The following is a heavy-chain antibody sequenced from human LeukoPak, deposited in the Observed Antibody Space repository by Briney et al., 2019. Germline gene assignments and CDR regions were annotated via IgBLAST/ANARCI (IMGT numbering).Heavy chain of an antibody. Sequence: RPSQTLSLTCTVSGGSISSGSYYWSWIRQPPGKGLEWIGYIYYSGSTNYNPSLKSRVTMSVDTSKNQFSLKLSSVTAADTAVYYCTRDLHLGLFDYWGQGTLVTVSS. CDR3: TRDLHLGLFDY. V-gene: IGHV4-61*01. J-gene: IGHJ4*02. D-gene: IGHD7-27*01. CDR2: IYYSGST. CDR1: GGSISSGSYY.